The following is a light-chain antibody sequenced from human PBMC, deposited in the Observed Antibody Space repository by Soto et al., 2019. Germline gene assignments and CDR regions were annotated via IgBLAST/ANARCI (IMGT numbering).Light chain of an antibody. CDR1: QSISTY. J-gene: IGKJ1*01. Sequence: DIQMTQSPSSLCASVGDRVTISCRASQSISTYLNWYQQKPGTAPRLLIYRASSVKSGVPPRFSGSGSGRDFTLTISSLRPEDIATYFCQQSYGSPPWTFGQGTKVDIK. V-gene: IGKV1-39*01. CDR2: RAS. CDR3: QQSYGSPPWT.